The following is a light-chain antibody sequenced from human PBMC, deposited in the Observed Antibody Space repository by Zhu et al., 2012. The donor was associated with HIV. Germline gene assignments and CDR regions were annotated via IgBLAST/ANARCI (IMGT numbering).Light chain of an antibody. CDR1: QGISSY. V-gene: IGKV1D-8*03. CDR2: GAS. J-gene: IGKJ4*01. Sequence: VIGMTQSPSLLSASTGDRVTINCRLSQGISSYLAWYQQKPGKAPKLLIYGASVLQSGVPSRFSGSGSGTEFTLTISSLQPEDFATYFCQHLTLYPTFGGGSKVEIK. CDR3: QHLTLYPT.